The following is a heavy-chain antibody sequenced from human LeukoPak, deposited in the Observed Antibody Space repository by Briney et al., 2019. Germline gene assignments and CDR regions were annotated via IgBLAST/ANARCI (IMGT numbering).Heavy chain of an antibody. V-gene: IGHV3-11*04. CDR2: ISSSGSAI. Sequence: GGSLRLSCETSGFRFSEYWMHWVRQAPGKGLEWVSFISSSGSAIHYADSVRGRFTISRDNAKNSLYLQMSRLRAEDTAVYYCAREKLSFFDSSGYFDYWGQGTLVTVSS. J-gene: IGHJ4*02. D-gene: IGHD3-22*01. CDR3: AREKLSFFDSSGYFDY. CDR1: GFRFSEYW.